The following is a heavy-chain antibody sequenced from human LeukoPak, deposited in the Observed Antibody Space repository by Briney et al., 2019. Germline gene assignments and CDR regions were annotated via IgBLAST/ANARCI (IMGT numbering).Heavy chain of an antibody. CDR2: IYHTGSA. D-gene: IGHD2-2*01. CDR1: NYYISSGSY. CDR3: ARANDRGGTSPLDY. Sequence: SETLSLTCDVSNYYISSGSYWSWIRQTPGKALEWIGSIYHTGSAYYSSSLQSRVTISVDTSKNQFSLNLSSVTAADTAVYYCARANDRGGTSPLDYWGQGALVTVYS. V-gene: IGHV4-38-2*01. J-gene: IGHJ4*02.